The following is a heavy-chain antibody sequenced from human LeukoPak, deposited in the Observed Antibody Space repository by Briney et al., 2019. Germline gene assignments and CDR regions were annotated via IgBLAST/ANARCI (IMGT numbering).Heavy chain of an antibody. CDR1: GGSFSGYY. V-gene: IGHV4-34*01. J-gene: IGHJ3*02. CDR2: INHDGST. CDR3: AGIWLGNNAFDI. Sequence: TSETLSLTCAVYGGSFSGYYWSWVRRPPEKGLEWIGEINHDGSTTYNPSLKSRVSISVETSRSQFSLKLSSVTAADTAMYYCAGIWLGNNAFDIWGRGTMVTISS. D-gene: IGHD3-10*01.